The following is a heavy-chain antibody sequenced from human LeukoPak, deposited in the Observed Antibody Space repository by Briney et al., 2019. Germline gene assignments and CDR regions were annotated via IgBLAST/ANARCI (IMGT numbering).Heavy chain of an antibody. CDR3: AKEVARRTGGFDP. Sequence: SETLSLTCTVSAYSISNDNYWVWIRQSPGKGLEWIGSIYHSGAAYYNPSLKSRVTISVDTSKNQFSLKLSSVTATDTAVYYCAKEVARRTGGFDPWGQGTLVTVSS. J-gene: IGHJ5*02. V-gene: IGHV4-38-2*02. CDR2: IYHSGAA. D-gene: IGHD3/OR15-3a*01. CDR1: AYSISNDNY.